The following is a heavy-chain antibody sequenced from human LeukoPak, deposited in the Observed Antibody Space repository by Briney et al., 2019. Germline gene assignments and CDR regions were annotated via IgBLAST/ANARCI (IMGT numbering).Heavy chain of an antibody. Sequence: GESLRLSCAASGFTFSSYGMHWVRQAPGKGLEWVAVIWYDGSNKYYADSVKGRFAISRDNSKNTLYLQMNSLRAEDTAVYYCARSRIVGATRHFDYWGQGTLVTVSS. CDR2: IWYDGSNK. CDR3: ARSRIVGATRHFDY. CDR1: GFTFSSYG. V-gene: IGHV3-33*01. J-gene: IGHJ4*02. D-gene: IGHD1-26*01.